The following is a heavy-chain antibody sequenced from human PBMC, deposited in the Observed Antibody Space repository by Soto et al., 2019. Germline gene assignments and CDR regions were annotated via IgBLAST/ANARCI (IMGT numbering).Heavy chain of an antibody. J-gene: IGHJ4*02. V-gene: IGHV2-5*05. CDR3: AHSRNLITEDAQVGDFDY. CDR2: VYWDDDD. D-gene: IGHD3-10*01. Sequence: QITLKESGPTLVKSTQTLTLTCDFSGFSLTTDGVGVGWVRQPPGGALERLSLVYWDDDDSYGTFLKTRLTTTQHPSKNQVDLIMTNMAHVDTATYYCAHSRNLITEDAQVGDFDYWGQGILVTVSS. CDR1: GFSLTTDGVG.